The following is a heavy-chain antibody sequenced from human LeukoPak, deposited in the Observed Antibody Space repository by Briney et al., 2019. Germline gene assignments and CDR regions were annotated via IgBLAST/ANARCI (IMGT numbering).Heavy chain of an antibody. Sequence: PGGSLRLSCVASGFTFSRYEMNWVRQAPGKGLEWLSYISGSGRTIFYGDSVKGRFTISRDNTKNSLYLQINSLRAEDTAVYYCARVALDSSGDNYGQGAFDYWGQGTLVTVSS. CDR1: GFTFSRYE. J-gene: IGHJ4*02. CDR2: ISGSGRTI. D-gene: IGHD3-22*01. V-gene: IGHV3-48*03. CDR3: ARVALDSSGDNYGQGAFDY.